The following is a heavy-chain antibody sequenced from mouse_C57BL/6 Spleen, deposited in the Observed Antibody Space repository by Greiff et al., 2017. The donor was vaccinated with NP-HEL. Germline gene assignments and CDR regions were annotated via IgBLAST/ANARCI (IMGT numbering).Heavy chain of an antibody. CDR2: ISSGSSTI. D-gene: IGHD1-1*01. CDR1: GFTFSDYG. Sequence: EVKLLESGGGLVKPGGSLKLSCAASGFTFSDYGMHWVRQAPEKGLEWVAYISSGSSTIYYADTVKGRFTISRDNAKNTLFLQMTSLRSEDTAMDYCASNYDCRSCWYFDDWGKGTTVTVSS. CDR3: ASNYDCRSCWYFDD. J-gene: IGHJ1*03. V-gene: IGHV5-17*01.